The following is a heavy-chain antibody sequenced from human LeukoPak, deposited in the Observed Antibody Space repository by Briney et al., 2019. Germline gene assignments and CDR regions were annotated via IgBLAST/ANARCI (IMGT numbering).Heavy chain of an antibody. D-gene: IGHD5-12*01. J-gene: IGHJ4*02. Sequence: LRLSCAASGFTFTSYSMNWVRQPPGKGLEWIGYIYYSGSTYYNPSLKSRVTISVDTSKNQFSLKLSSVTAADTAVYYCARALVARFDYWGQGTLVTVSS. CDR1: GFTFTSYS. CDR3: ARALVARFDY. V-gene: IGHV4-30-4*08. CDR2: IYYSGST.